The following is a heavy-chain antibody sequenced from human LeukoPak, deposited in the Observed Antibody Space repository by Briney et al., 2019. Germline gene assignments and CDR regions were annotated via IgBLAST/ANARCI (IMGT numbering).Heavy chain of an antibody. J-gene: IGHJ4*02. Sequence: SETLSLTCTVSGGSISSGDYYWSWIRQPPGKGLEWIGYIYYSGSTYYNPSLKSRVTISVDTSKNQFSLKLSSVTAADTAVYYCASSDSSGYYDNWGQGTLVTVSS. D-gene: IGHD3-22*01. V-gene: IGHV4-30-4*08. CDR2: IYYSGST. CDR3: ASSDSSGYYDN. CDR1: GGSISSGDYY.